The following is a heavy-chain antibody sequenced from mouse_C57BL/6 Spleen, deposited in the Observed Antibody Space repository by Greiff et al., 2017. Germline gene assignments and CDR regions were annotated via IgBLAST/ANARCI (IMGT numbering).Heavy chain of an antibody. J-gene: IGHJ4*01. Sequence: QVQLQQPGAELVKPGASVKLSCKASGYTFTSYWMQWVKQRPGQGLEWIGEIDPSDSCTNYNQKFKGKATLTVDTSSSTAYMQLSSLTSEDSAVXYCAARATDYCAMDDWGQGTSVTVSS. D-gene: IGHD3-1*01. CDR3: AARATDYCAMDD. CDR2: IDPSDSCT. CDR1: GYTFTSYW. V-gene: IGHV1-50*01.